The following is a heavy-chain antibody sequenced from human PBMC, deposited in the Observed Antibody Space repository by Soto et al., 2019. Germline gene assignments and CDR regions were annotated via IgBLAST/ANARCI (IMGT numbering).Heavy chain of an antibody. Sequence: QVQLVESGGGVVQPGRSLRLSCAASGFTFSSYAMHWVRQAPGKGLEWVAVISYDGSNKYYADSVKGRFTISRDNSKNTLYLQMNSLRAEDTAVYYCARDFAYDTLWVVVVAASDAFDIWGQGTMVTVSS. CDR1: GFTFSSYA. D-gene: IGHD2-15*01. CDR2: ISYDGSNK. J-gene: IGHJ3*02. V-gene: IGHV3-30-3*01. CDR3: ARDFAYDTLWVVVVAASDAFDI.